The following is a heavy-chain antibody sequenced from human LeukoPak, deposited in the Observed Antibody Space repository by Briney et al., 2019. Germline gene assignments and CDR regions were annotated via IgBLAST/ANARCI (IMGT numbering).Heavy chain of an antibody. J-gene: IGHJ6*02. CDR1: GGSISSSSHY. Sequence: SETLSLTCTVSGGSISSSSHYWGWIRQPPGKGPEWIGCLYYSGGTYYNPSLKSRVTISVDTSKNQFSLNLSSVTATDTAVYYCARHDCTTTSCLYFYGMDVWGQGTTVTASS. CDR3: ARHDCTTTSCLYFYGMDV. D-gene: IGHD2-2*01. V-gene: IGHV4-39*01. CDR2: LYYSGGT.